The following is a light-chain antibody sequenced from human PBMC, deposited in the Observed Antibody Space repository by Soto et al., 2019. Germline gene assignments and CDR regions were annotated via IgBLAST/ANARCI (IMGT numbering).Light chain of an antibody. Sequence: EIVLTQSPATLSLSPGERATLSCRASQSVSSYLAWYQQKPGQAPRLLIYDASNRATGIPARFSGSGSGTGFTLTISSLEPEDFAVYYCQQRSNWVTFGQGTKVEIK. CDR1: QSVSSY. J-gene: IGKJ1*01. V-gene: IGKV3-11*01. CDR2: DAS. CDR3: QQRSNWVT.